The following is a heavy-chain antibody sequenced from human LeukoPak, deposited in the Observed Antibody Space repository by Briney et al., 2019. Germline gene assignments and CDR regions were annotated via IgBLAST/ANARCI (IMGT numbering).Heavy chain of an antibody. J-gene: IGHJ4*02. CDR3: AREELTVTTEPHFDY. V-gene: IGHV3-21*01. Sequence: PGGSLRLSCAASGFTFSSYSMNWVRQAPGKGLEWVSSISSSSSYIYYADSVKGRFTISRDNAKNSLYLQMNSLRAEDTAVYYCAREELTVTTEPHFDYWGQGTLVTVSS. CDR2: ISSSSSYI. CDR1: GFTFSSYS. D-gene: IGHD4-17*01.